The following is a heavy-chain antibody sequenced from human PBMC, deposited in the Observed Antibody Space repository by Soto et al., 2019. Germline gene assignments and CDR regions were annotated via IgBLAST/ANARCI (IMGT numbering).Heavy chain of an antibody. J-gene: IGHJ4*02. CDR1: GFTFSSYA. CDR2: ISGSGGST. CDR3: AKVPVMWEVLCPIDY. D-gene: IGHD1-26*01. Sequence: EVQLLESGGGLVQPGGSLRLSCAASGFTFSSYAMSWVREAPGKGLEWVSAISGSGGSTYYADSVTGRFTISRDNSKNTLYLHMNSLRAGDTAVYYCAKVPVMWEVLCPIDYWGQGTLVTVSS. V-gene: IGHV3-23*01.